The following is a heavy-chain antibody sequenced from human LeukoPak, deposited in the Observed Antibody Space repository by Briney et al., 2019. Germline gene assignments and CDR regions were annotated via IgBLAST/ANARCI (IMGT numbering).Heavy chain of an antibody. CDR2: ISGSGGST. D-gene: IGHD2-15*01. CDR3: ARGPRDPTEYCSGGRCAPTYEV. CDR1: GFTFSSYA. J-gene: IGHJ4*02. Sequence: GGSLRLSCAASGFTFSSYAMSWVRQAPGKGLEWVSAISGSGGSTYYADSVKGRFTISRDNSKNTLYLQMNSLRAEDTAVYYCARGPRDPTEYCSGGRCAPTYEVWGQGTLVTVSS. V-gene: IGHV3-23*01.